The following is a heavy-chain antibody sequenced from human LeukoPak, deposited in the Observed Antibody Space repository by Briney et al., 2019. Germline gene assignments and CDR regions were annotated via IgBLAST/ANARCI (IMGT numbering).Heavy chain of an antibody. CDR1: GYTFTIYG. J-gene: IGHJ4*02. D-gene: IGHD3-22*01. CDR3: ARKEYYYDSSGYYSGYFDY. CDR2: ISAYNGNT. V-gene: IGHV1-18*01. Sequence: GASVKVSCKASGYTFTIYGISWVRQAPGQGLEWMGWISAYNGNTNYAQKLQGRVTMTTDTSTSTAYMELRSLRSEDTAVYYCARKEYYYDSSGYYSGYFDYWGQGTLVTVSS.